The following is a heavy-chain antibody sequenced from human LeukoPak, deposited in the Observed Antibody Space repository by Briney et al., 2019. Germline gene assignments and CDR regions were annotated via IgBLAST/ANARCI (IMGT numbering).Heavy chain of an antibody. Sequence: SGTLSLTCAVSGGSISSSNWWSWVRQPPGKGLEWIGEIYHSGSTNYNPSLKSRVTISVDKSKNQFSLKLSSVTAADTAVYYCARAGYYYDSSGYYFDYWGQGTLVTVSS. CDR1: GGSISSSNW. D-gene: IGHD3-22*01. J-gene: IGHJ4*02. CDR2: IYHSGST. V-gene: IGHV4-4*02. CDR3: ARAGYYYDSSGYYFDY.